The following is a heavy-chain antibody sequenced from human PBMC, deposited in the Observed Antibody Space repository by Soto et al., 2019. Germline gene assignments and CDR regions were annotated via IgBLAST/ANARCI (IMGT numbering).Heavy chain of an antibody. CDR1: GFTFSGYY. V-gene: IGHV3-23*01. Sequence: GSLRLSCAASGFTFSGYYMNWVRQAPGKGLEWVSAISGSGGSTYYADSVKGRFTISRDNSKNTLYLQMNSLRAEDTAVYYCAGCSSTSCYSVPFDYWGQGTLVTVSS. J-gene: IGHJ4*02. CDR2: ISGSGGST. CDR3: AGCSSTSCYSVPFDY. D-gene: IGHD2-2*01.